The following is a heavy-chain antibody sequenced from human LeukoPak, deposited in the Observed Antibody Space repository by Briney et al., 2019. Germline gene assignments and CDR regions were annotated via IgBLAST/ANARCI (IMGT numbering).Heavy chain of an antibody. V-gene: IGHV1-2*02. Sequence: GASVKVSCKASGYTFTGYYMHWVRQAPGQGLEWMGWINPNSGGTNYAQKFQGRVTMTRDTSISTAYMELSRLRSDDTAVYYCARVRLIAAAGTSPLDYWGQGTLVTVSS. D-gene: IGHD6-13*01. CDR1: GYTFTGYY. CDR2: INPNSGGT. CDR3: ARVRLIAAAGTSPLDY. J-gene: IGHJ4*02.